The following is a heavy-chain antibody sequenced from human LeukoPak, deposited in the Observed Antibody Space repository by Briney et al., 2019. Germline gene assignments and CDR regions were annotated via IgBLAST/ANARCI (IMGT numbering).Heavy chain of an antibody. D-gene: IGHD6-19*01. J-gene: IGHJ4*02. CDR2: IYYSGST. V-gene: IGHV4-59*01. Sequence: SETLSLTCTVSGGSISSYYWSWIRQPPGKGLERIGYIYYSGSTNYNPSLKSRVTISVDTSKNQFSLKLSSVTAADTAVYYCARVGRAVDGFSIGYWGQGTLVTVSS. CDR3: ARVGRAVDGFSIGY. CDR1: GGSISSYY.